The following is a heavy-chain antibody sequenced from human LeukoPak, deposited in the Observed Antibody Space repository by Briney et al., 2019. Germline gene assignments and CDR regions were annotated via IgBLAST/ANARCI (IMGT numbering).Heavy chain of an antibody. V-gene: IGHV3-23*01. D-gene: IGHD6-19*01. CDR1: GLPLSTEA. CDR2: ISDSCSSI. CDR3: AKEARRTSGWYSCDY. Sequence: GSLSLSSAASGLPLSTEAVAWVCQAPGKGLEWGSVISDSCSSIYYADSVKGRFTISRYNSKYTLFLQMNRRRVTDTAVYDCAKEARRTSGWYSCDYWGQGTLVTVSS. J-gene: IGHJ4*02.